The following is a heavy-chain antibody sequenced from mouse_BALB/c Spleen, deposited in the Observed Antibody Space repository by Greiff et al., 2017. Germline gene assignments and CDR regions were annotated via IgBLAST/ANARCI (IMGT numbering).Heavy chain of an antibody. J-gene: IGHJ4*01. Sequence: VQLQQPGAELVKPGASVKLSCKASGYTFTSYWMHWVRQRPGQGLEWIGEINPSNGRTNYNEKFKSKATLTVDKSSSTAYMQLSSLTSEDSAVYYCARGLLRGYYAMDYWGQGTSVTVSS. CDR1: GYTFTSYW. D-gene: IGHD1-1*01. V-gene: IGHV1S81*02. CDR3: ARGLLRGYYAMDY. CDR2: INPSNGRT.